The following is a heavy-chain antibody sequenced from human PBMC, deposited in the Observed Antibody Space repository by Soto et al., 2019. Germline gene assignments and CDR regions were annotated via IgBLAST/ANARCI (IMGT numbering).Heavy chain of an antibody. Sequence: EVQLVESGGGLVTPGGSLRLSCAASGFTFSNAWMNWVRQAPGKGREWVGLVKMKSEGATTHYAAPVNGRFTISRDDSEQTLYLQMSSLKTEDTAVYYCTTLGSHYYYHNFDVWGQGTTVTVSS. V-gene: IGHV3-15*07. J-gene: IGHJ6*02. CDR3: TTLGSHYYYHNFDV. CDR1: GFTFSNAW. CDR2: VKMKSEGATT.